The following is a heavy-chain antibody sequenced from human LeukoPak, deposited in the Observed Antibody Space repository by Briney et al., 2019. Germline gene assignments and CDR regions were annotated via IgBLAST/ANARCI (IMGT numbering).Heavy chain of an antibody. Sequence: GGSLRLSCAASGFTFINYGMHWVRQAPGKGLEWVAVISYDGTNKYYADSVKGRFTISRDNSKNTLYLQMNSLKTDDTAVYYCAKYGDYQYFEYWGERTPVTVSS. D-gene: IGHD4-17*01. CDR2: ISYDGTNK. J-gene: IGHJ4*02. V-gene: IGHV3-30*18. CDR3: AKYGDYQYFEY. CDR1: GFTFINYG.